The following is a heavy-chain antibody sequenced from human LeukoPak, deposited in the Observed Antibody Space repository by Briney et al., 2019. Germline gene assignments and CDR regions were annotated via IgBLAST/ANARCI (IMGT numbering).Heavy chain of an antibody. CDR3: AKEQRVTYYDYVWGSYRALDY. Sequence: GGSLRLSCAASGFTFSSYGMHWVRQAPGKGLEWVAFIRYDGSNKYYADSVKGRFTISRDNSKNTLYLQMNSLRAEDTAVYYCAKEQRVTYYDYVWGSYRALDYWGQGTLVTVSS. CDR1: GFTFSSYG. V-gene: IGHV3-30*02. D-gene: IGHD3-16*02. CDR2: IRYDGSNK. J-gene: IGHJ4*02.